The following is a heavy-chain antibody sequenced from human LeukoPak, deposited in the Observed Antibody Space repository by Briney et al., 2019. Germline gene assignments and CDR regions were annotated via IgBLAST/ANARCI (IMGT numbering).Heavy chain of an antibody. CDR2: IYAGGST. CDR1: GLTVSDNY. Sequence: PGGSLRLSCAASGLTVSDNYMTWVRQAPGKGLEWVSVIYAGGSTFYADSVKGRFTISRDNSKNTVYLQMNSLRAEDTAVYYCARDRSYDSSGYPFDFRGQGTLVTVSS. J-gene: IGHJ4*02. D-gene: IGHD3-22*01. CDR3: ARDRSYDSSGYPFDF. V-gene: IGHV3-66*02.